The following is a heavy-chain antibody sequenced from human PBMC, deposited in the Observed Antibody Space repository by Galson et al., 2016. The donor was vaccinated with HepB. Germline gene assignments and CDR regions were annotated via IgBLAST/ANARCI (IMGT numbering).Heavy chain of an antibody. CDR3: AKRAKYSGNDFDS. D-gene: IGHD5-12*01. CDR1: GFTFRSYA. Sequence: SLRLSCAASGFTFRSYAIHWVRQAPGKGLEWVAAISHDGSVQHYTDSVRGRFTISRDNSRNTLFLQMNALQPEDTAVYYCAKRAKYSGNDFDSWGLGTLVVVSS. CDR2: ISHDGSVQ. V-gene: IGHV3-30*18. J-gene: IGHJ4*02.